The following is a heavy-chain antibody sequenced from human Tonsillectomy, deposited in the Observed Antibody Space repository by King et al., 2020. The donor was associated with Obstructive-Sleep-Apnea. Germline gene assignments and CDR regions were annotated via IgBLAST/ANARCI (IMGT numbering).Heavy chain of an antibody. Sequence: VQLVESGAEVKKPGESLKISCKGSGYSFTSYWIGWVRQMPGKGLEWMGIIYPGDSDTRYSPSFQGQVTISADKSISTAYLQWSSLKASDTAMYYFARVHDILTGYNWFDPWGQGTLVTVSS. CDR1: GYSFTSYW. CDR3: ARVHDILTGYNWFDP. J-gene: IGHJ5*02. D-gene: IGHD3-9*01. V-gene: IGHV5-51*01. CDR2: IYPGDSDT.